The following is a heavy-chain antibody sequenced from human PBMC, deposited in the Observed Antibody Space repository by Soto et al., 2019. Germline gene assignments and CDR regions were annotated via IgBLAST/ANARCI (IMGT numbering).Heavy chain of an antibody. CDR3: ARGYYYDSSGSPDAFDI. Sequence: ESLKISCKGSGYSFTSYWIGWVRQMPGKGLEWMGIIYPGDSDTRYSPSFQGQVTISADKSISTDYLQWSSLKASDTAMYYCARGYYYDSSGSPDAFDIWGQGKMVTVSS. J-gene: IGHJ3*02. D-gene: IGHD3-22*01. CDR2: IYPGDSDT. CDR1: GYSFTSYW. V-gene: IGHV5-51*01.